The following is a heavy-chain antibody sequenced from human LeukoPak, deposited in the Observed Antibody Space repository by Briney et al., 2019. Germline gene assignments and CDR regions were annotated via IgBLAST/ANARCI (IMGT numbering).Heavy chain of an antibody. CDR2: INSDGSST. J-gene: IGHJ4*02. CDR1: GFTFSSYW. CDR3: ARAMGATTFDY. V-gene: IGHV3-74*01. D-gene: IGHD1-26*01. Sequence: GGSLRLSCAASGFTFSSYWMHWVRRAPGRGLVWVSRINSDGSSTSYADSVKGRFTISRDNAKNTLYLQMNSLRAEDTAVYYCARAMGATTFDYWGQGTLVTVSS.